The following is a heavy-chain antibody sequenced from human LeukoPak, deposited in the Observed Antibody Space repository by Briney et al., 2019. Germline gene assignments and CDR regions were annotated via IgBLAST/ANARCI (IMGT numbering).Heavy chain of an antibody. CDR2: IIPILGIA. D-gene: IGHD3-22*01. J-gene: IGHJ4*02. CDR3: ARDLYYYDSSGPRHDY. CDR1: GGTFSSYA. V-gene: IGHV1-69*04. Sequence: GASVKVSCKASGGTFSSYAISWVRQAPGQGVEWMGRIIPILGIANYAQKFQGRVTITADKSTSTAYMELSSLRSEDTAVYYCARDLYYYDSSGPRHDYWGQGTLVTVSS.